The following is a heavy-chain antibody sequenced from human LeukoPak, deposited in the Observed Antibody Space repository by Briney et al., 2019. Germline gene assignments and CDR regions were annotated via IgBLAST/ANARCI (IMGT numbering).Heavy chain of an antibody. Sequence: PSQTLSLTCTVSGGSISSGDYYWSWIRQTPGKGLEWIGYIYYSGSTYYNPSLKSRVTISVDTSKNQFSLKLSSVTAADTAVYYCARAEEELGIDYWGQGTLVTVSS. J-gene: IGHJ4*02. D-gene: IGHD7-27*01. V-gene: IGHV4-30-4*08. CDR2: IYYSGST. CDR1: GGSISSGDYY. CDR3: ARAEEELGIDY.